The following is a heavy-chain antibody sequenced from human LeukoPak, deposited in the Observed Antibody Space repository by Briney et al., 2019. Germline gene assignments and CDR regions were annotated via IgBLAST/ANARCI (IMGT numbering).Heavy chain of an antibody. V-gene: IGHV3-53*04. Sequence: TGGSLRLSCAASGFTVSSNYMSWVRQAPGKGLEWVSVIYSGGSTYYADSVKGRFTISRHNSKNTLYLQMNSLRAEDTAVYYCARGGCGGDRYDDHFDYWGQGTLVTVSS. CDR1: GFTVSSNY. CDR2: IYSGGST. CDR3: ARGGCGGDRYDDHFDY. D-gene: IGHD2-21*02. J-gene: IGHJ4*02.